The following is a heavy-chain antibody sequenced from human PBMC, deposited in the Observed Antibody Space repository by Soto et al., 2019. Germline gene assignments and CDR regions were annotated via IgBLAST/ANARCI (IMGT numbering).Heavy chain of an antibody. CDR1: GYTFTIYG. V-gene: IGHV1-18*01. CDR3: ARDSYINYRDYGMDV. CDR2: ISAYNGNT. J-gene: IGHJ6*02. D-gene: IGHD4-4*01. Sequence: VASVKVSCKASGYTFTIYGISWVRQAPGQGLEWMGWISAYNGNTNYAQKLQRRVTMTTETSTSTAYMQLRSLRSDDTAVYYCARDSYINYRDYGMDVWGQGTTVTVSS.